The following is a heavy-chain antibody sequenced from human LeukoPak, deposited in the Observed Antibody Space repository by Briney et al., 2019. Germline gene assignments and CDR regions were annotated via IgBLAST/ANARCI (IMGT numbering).Heavy chain of an antibody. CDR2: INHSGST. D-gene: IGHD2-15*01. Sequence: SETLSLTCAVYGGSFSGYYWSWIRQPPGKGLEWIGEINHSGSTNYNPSLKSRVTISVDTSKNQFSLKLSSVTAADTAVYYCARVPRYCSGGSCYSNAFDIWGQGTMVTVSS. J-gene: IGHJ3*02. V-gene: IGHV4-34*01. CDR1: GGSFSGYY. CDR3: ARVPRYCSGGSCYSNAFDI.